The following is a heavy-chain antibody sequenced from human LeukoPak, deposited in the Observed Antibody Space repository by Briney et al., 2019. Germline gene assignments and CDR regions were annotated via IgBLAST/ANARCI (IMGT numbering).Heavy chain of an antibody. Sequence: SETLSLTCTVSGGSISSHYWSWLRQPPGKGLEWIGYIYYSGTTNYNPSLKSRVTISVDTSKNQFSLKLSSVTAADTAVYYCARGVYIAAAQYGYWGQGTLVTVSS. CDR3: ARGVYIAAAQYGY. CDR2: IYYSGTT. CDR1: GGSISSHY. V-gene: IGHV4-59*11. J-gene: IGHJ4*02. D-gene: IGHD6-13*01.